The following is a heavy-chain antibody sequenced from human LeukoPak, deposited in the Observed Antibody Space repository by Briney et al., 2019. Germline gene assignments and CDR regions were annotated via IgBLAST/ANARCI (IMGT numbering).Heavy chain of an antibody. J-gene: IGHJ4*02. Sequence: SETLSLTCAVYGRSFSGYYWSWIRQPPGKGLEWIGEINHSGSTNYNPSLKSRVTISVDTSKNQFSLKLSSVTAADTAVYYCARVSRLVVPAASAFDYWGQGTLVTVSS. CDR2: INHSGST. CDR3: ARVSRLVVPAASAFDY. D-gene: IGHD2-2*01. CDR1: GRSFSGYY. V-gene: IGHV4-34*01.